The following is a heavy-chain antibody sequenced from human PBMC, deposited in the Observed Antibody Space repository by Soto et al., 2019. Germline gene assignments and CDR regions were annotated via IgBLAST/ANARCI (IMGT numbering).Heavy chain of an antibody. CDR2: IYSSGNI. V-gene: IGHV3-53*02. CDR1: GLSVSSNY. Sequence: EVQLVETGGDLIQPGGSLRLSCAASGLSVSSNYMSWVRQAPGRGLEWVSVIYSSGNIYYRDSVKGRFTISRDNSKYTLYLQMNSLRDEETAVYYCATGIKAVVRSWYFDLWGRGTLVTVSS. CDR3: ATGIKAVVRSWYFDL. J-gene: IGHJ2*01. D-gene: IGHD5-18*01.